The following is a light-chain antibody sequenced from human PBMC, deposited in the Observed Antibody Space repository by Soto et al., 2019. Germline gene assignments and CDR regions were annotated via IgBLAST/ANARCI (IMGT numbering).Light chain of an antibody. J-gene: IGLJ2*01. Sequence: QSVLTQPPSASVTPGQRVTVSCSGSSSNIGSNSVYWYQHLPGTAPKLLIYRNNQRPSGVPDRFSGSKSGTSASLAISGLRSEDEADYYGAAWDDSLSGVVFGGGTKLTVL. CDR2: RNN. CDR1: SSNIGSNS. CDR3: AAWDDSLSGVV. V-gene: IGLV1-47*01.